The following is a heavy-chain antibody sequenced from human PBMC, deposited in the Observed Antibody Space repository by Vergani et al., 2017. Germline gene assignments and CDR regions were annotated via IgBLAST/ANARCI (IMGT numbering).Heavy chain of an antibody. J-gene: IGHJ6*03. V-gene: IGHV3-11*01. Sequence: QVQLVESGGGLVKPGGSLRLSCAASGFTFSDYYMSWIRQAPGKGLEWVSYISSSGSTIYYADSVKGRFTISRDNAKNSLYLQMNSLRAEDTAVYYCAREYYDFWSGHRTYYYYMDVWGKGTTVTVSS. D-gene: IGHD3-3*01. CDR1: GFTFSDYY. CDR3: AREYYDFWSGHRTYYYYMDV. CDR2: ISSSGSTI.